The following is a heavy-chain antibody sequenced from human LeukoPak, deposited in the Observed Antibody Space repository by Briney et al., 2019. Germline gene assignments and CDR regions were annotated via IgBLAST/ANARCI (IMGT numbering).Heavy chain of an antibody. D-gene: IGHD3-9*01. CDR1: GGSISSYY. CDR3: ARGGHYDILTGYYVWTRDAFDI. Sequence: SETLSLTCTVSGGSISSYYWSWIRQPAGKGLEWIGRIYTSGSTNYNPSLKSRVTMSVDTSKNQFSLKLSSVTAADTAVYYCARGGHYDILTGYYVWTRDAFDIWGQGTMVTVSS. J-gene: IGHJ3*02. CDR2: IYTSGST. V-gene: IGHV4-4*07.